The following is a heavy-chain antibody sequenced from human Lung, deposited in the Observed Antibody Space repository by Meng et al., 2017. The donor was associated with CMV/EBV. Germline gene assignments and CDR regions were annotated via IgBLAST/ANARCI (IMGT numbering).Heavy chain of an antibody. J-gene: IGHJ4*02. CDR3: AWGVVTPGY. V-gene: IGHV3-30*04. Sequence: GESLKISCAASGFTFSNYAMHWVRQAPGKGLEWVAVISYDGSNKYFADSVKGRFTISRDNSKNTLYLQMNSLRAEDTAVYYCAWGVVTPGYWGQETLVTVSS. CDR1: GFTFSNYA. D-gene: IGHD4-23*01. CDR2: ISYDGSNK.